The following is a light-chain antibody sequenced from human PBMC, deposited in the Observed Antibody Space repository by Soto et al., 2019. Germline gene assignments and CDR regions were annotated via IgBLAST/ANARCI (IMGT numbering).Light chain of an antibody. CDR1: QNINTY. J-gene: IGKJ4*01. CDR3: QQSSRMPP. Sequence: DIQLTQSPSSLSASVGDRVTITCRSSQNINTYLNWYQQRPEEPPKLLIYHASSLKSGVPSRFSGSASGTAFTLTISRLQPEDFGTYYCQQSSRMPPFGGGTKLDIK. CDR2: HAS. V-gene: IGKV1-39*01.